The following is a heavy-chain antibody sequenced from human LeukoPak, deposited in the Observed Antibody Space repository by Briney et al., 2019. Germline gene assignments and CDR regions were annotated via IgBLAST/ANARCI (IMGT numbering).Heavy chain of an antibody. D-gene: IGHD3-16*01. CDR3: RGGGWGAYGGLGMDV. J-gene: IGHJ6*02. CDR1: GFTFSSYS. Sequence: GGSLRLSCAASGFTFSSYSMNWVRQAPGKGLEWVSSISSSSSYIYYADSVKGRFTISRDHAKNSLYLQMNSLRAEATAVYYWRGGGWGAYGGLGMDVWGQGTTVTVSS. CDR2: ISSSSSYI. V-gene: IGHV3-21*01.